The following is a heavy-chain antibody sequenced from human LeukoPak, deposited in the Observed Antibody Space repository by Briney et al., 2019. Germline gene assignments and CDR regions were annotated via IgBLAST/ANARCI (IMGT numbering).Heavy chain of an antibody. J-gene: IGHJ4*02. CDR2: ISYSSSTT. D-gene: IGHD2-15*01. CDR3: ARGLHCSGGSCYDTTFDY. Sequence: GGSLRLSCAASGFTFSSYSMNWARQAPGKGLEWVSYISYSSSTTYYADSVKGRFTISRDNGKNSLYLQMNSLRAEDTAVYYCARGLHCSGGSCYDTTFDYWGQGTLVTVSS. V-gene: IGHV3-48*01. CDR1: GFTFSSYS.